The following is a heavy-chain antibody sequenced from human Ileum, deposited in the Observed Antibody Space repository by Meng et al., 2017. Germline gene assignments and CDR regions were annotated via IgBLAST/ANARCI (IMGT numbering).Heavy chain of an antibody. CDR2: INKDGSGK. V-gene: IGHV3-7*01. J-gene: IGHJ4*02. CDR1: GFSFSDSW. D-gene: IGHD1-26*01. CDR3: ARVSLGSLSDH. Sequence: GESLSLTCGASGFSFSDSWLNWVRQAPGKGLEWVGNINKDGSGKYYVDSVKGRFTISRDNAKNSLSLQMNSLRAEDTAIYYCARVSLGSLSDHWGQGSLVTVSS.